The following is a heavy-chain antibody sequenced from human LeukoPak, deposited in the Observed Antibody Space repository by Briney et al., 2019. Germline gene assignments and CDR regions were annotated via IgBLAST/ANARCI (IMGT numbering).Heavy chain of an antibody. CDR1: GFTFSSYA. CDR3: AKSIRGLLWFGEPAFDAFDI. J-gene: IGHJ3*02. D-gene: IGHD3-10*01. CDR2: ISGSGGST. Sequence: PGGSLRLSCAASGFTFSSYAMSWVRQAPGKGLEWVSAISGSGGSTYYADYVKGRFTISRDNSKNTLYLQMNSLRAEDTAVYYCAKSIRGLLWFGEPAFDAFDIWGQGTMVTVSS. V-gene: IGHV3-23*01.